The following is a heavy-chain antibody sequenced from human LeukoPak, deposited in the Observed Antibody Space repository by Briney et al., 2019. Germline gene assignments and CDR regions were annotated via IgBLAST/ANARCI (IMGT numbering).Heavy chain of an antibody. Sequence: GGCLRLSCAASGFTFSSYGMHWVRQAPGKGLEWVAVIWYDGSNKYYADSVKGRFTISRDNSKNTLYLQMNSLRAEDTAVYYCARPRGGDYPLDAFDIWGQGTMVTVSS. D-gene: IGHD4-17*01. J-gene: IGHJ3*02. CDR3: ARPRGGDYPLDAFDI. CDR1: GFTFSSYG. V-gene: IGHV3-33*01. CDR2: IWYDGSNK.